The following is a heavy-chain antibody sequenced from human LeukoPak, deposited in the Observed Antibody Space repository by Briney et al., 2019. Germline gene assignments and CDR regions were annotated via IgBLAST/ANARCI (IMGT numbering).Heavy chain of an antibody. D-gene: IGHD2-21*02. CDR3: ARVVTANWFDP. J-gene: IGHJ5*02. CDR1: GGSISNYY. Sequence: SETLSPTCTVSGGSISNYYWSWIRQPAGKGLEWIGRIYTSGSTNYNPSLKSRVTMSIDTSKNQFSLKLSSVTAADTAVYYCARVVTANWFDPWGQGTLVTVSS. CDR2: IYTSGST. V-gene: IGHV4-4*07.